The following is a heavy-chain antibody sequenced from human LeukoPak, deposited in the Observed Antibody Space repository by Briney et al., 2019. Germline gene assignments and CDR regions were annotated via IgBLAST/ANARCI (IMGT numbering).Heavy chain of an antibody. CDR2: ISSSSSYI. D-gene: IGHD5-12*01. Sequence: GGSLRLSCAASGFTFSSYSMNWVRQAPGKGLEWVSSISSSSSYIYYADSVKGRFTISRDNAKNSLYPQMNSLRAEDTAVYYCARAGSGYEDGFDYWGQGTLVTVSS. CDR3: ARAGSGYEDGFDY. CDR1: GFTFSSYS. V-gene: IGHV3-21*01. J-gene: IGHJ4*02.